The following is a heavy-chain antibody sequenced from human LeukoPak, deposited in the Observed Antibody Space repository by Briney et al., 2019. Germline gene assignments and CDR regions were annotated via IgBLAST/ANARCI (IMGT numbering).Heavy chain of an antibody. CDR2: ISGSGGST. V-gene: IGHV3-23*01. CDR1: GFTFSNYA. Sequence: HSGGSLRLSCAASGFTFSNYAMSWVRQAPGKGLEWVSGISGSGGSTYYADSVKGRFTISRDNSKNTLYVQMNSLGAEDTAVYYCASWGYSSGWHPDTIRSLDYWGQGTLVIVSS. J-gene: IGHJ4*02. D-gene: IGHD6-19*01. CDR3: ASWGYSSGWHPDTIRSLDY.